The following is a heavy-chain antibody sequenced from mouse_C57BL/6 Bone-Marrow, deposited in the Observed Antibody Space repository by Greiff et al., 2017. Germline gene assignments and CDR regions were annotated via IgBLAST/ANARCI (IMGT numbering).Heavy chain of an antibody. Sequence: QVQLQQSGPGLVQPSQSLSITCTVSGFSLTNYGVHWVRQSPRKGLEWLGVIWSGGSTDYNAAVISRLSISTDNSKGQVCFKMNSLQADDRAIYCCARRGYSKAWFAYWGQGTLVTVSA. CDR1: GFSLTNYG. D-gene: IGHD2-5*01. CDR2: IWSGGST. V-gene: IGHV2-2*01. J-gene: IGHJ3*01. CDR3: ARRGYSKAWFAY.